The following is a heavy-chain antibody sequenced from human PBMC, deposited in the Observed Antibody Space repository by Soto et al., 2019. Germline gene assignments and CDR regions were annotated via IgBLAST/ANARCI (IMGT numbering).Heavy chain of an antibody. V-gene: IGHV1-18*01. CDR2: IIPYYGKT. CDR1: GGTFSSYA. D-gene: IGHD2-2*01. Sequence: ASVKVSCKASGGTFSSYAISWVRQAPGQGLEWMGGIIPYYGKTNYAQKLQGRVTMTTDTSTSTAYMELRSLRSDDTAVYYCAIDLHPLGVVPAARVNWFDPWGQGTLVTVSS. J-gene: IGHJ5*02. CDR3: AIDLHPLGVVPAARVNWFDP.